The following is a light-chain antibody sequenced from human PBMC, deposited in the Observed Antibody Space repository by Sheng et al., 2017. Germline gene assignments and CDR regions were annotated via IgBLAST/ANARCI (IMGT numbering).Light chain of an antibody. J-gene: IGLJ3*02. V-gene: IGLV3-25*03. CDR1: VLPKQY. CDR2: KDN. Sequence: SFELTQPPSVSVSRGQTARITCSGDVLPKQYAYWYQQRPGQAPVMLIYKDNERSSGIPERFSGSSSGTTVTLIISGVQAEDEADYYCQSADTSGAPWVFGGGTKLTVL. CDR3: QSADTSGAPWV.